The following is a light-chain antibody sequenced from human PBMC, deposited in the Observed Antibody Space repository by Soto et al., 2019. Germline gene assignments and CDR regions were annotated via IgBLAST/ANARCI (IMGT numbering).Light chain of an antibody. V-gene: IGKV1-39*01. Sequence: DIPMTQSPSSLSASVGDRVTITCRASQSIAPFLNWYQHKPGKAPKLLIYAASSLQSGVSSRFSVSGSGRDFTLTISNLQPEDFATYYSQQSYSSSANIFGQGTKLEIK. J-gene: IGKJ2*01. CDR2: AAS. CDR3: QQSYSSSANI. CDR1: QSIAPF.